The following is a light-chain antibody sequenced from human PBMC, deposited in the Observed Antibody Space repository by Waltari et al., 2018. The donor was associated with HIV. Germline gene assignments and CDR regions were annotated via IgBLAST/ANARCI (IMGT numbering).Light chain of an antibody. CDR1: QSVGSY. CDR3: QQRSNWPPEYT. J-gene: IGKJ2*01. V-gene: IGKV3-11*01. CDR2: DAA. Sequence: EIVLTQSPATLSLSPGERATLSCRASQSVGSYLAWYQQKPGQAPRLLIYDAAKRGTGIPARFSGSGSGTDFALTISNLEPEDFAVDYYQQRSNWPPEYTFGQGTKLEIK.